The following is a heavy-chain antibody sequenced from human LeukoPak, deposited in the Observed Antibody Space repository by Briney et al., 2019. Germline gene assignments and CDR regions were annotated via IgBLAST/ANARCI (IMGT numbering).Heavy chain of an antibody. CDR1: GYTFTSYD. J-gene: IGHJ4*02. Sequence: ASVKVSCKASGYTFTSYDINWVRQATGQGLEWMGWMNPNSGNTGYAQKFQGRVTTTRNTSISTAYMELSSLRSEDTAVYYCARQYGYCSGGSCPIWGQGTLVTVSS. CDR2: MNPNSGNT. CDR3: ARQYGYCSGGSCPI. V-gene: IGHV1-8*01. D-gene: IGHD2-15*01.